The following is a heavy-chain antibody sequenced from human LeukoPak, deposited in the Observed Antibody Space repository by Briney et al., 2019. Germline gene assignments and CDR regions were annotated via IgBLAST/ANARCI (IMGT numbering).Heavy chain of an antibody. D-gene: IGHD6-19*01. Sequence: SETPSLTCTVSGGSISTYYWSWIRKPPGKGLEWIGHIYNSGSTNYSPSLKSRDTISVDTSKNQFSLKLSSVTAADTAVYYCARFKRAGGWSYFDYWGQGTLVTVSS. CDR3: ARFKRAGGWSYFDY. V-gene: IGHV4-59*01. J-gene: IGHJ4*02. CDR2: IYNSGST. CDR1: GGSISTYY.